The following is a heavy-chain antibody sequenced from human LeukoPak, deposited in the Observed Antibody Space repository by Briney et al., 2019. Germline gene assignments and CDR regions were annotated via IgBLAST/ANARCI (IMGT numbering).Heavy chain of an antibody. V-gene: IGHV4-34*01. CDR2: INHSGST. Sequence: SETLSLTCAVYGGSFSGYYWSWIRQPPGKGLEWIGEINHSGSTNYNPSLKSRVTISVDTSKNQFSLKLSSVTAADTAVYYCARVVTTGGGYYYYMDVWGKGTTVTISS. CDR3: ARVVTTGGGYYYYMDV. J-gene: IGHJ6*03. CDR1: GGSFSGYY. D-gene: IGHD4-17*01.